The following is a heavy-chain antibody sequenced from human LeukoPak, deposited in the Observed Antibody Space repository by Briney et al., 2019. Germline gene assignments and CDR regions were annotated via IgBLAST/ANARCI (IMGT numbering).Heavy chain of an antibody. CDR2: ISWNSGSI. V-gene: IGHV3-9*01. J-gene: IGHJ4*02. CDR1: GFTFDDYA. CDR3: AKDLGSSGWYFDY. Sequence: PGGSLRLSCAASGFTFDDYAMHWVRQAPGKGLEWVSGISWNSGSIGYADSVKGRFTISRDNAKNSLYLQMNSLRAEDTALYYCAKDLGSSGWYFDYRGQGTLVTVSS. D-gene: IGHD6-19*01.